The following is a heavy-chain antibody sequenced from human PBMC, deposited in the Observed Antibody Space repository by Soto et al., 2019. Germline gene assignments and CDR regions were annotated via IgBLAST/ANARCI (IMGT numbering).Heavy chain of an antibody. CDR2: INAGNGNT. D-gene: IGHD6-13*01. Sequence: ASVKVSCKASGYTFTSYPMHWVRQAPGQRLEWMGWINAGNGNTKYSQKFQGRVTITSDTSASTAYMELSSMRSEDTAVYYCARVDYRSSWYDWFDPWGQGTLVTV. J-gene: IGHJ5*02. V-gene: IGHV1-3*01. CDR3: ARVDYRSSWYDWFDP. CDR1: GYTFTSYP.